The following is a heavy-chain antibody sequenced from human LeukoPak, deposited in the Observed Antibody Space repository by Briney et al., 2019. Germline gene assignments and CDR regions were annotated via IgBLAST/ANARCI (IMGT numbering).Heavy chain of an antibody. V-gene: IGHV3-23*01. CDR2: ISGSGGST. J-gene: IGHJ5*02. CDR1: GFTFSNYA. CDR3: AKNARVSSTTAKGYNWFDP. Sequence: GGSLRLSCAGSGFTFSNYAMSWVRQAPGKGLEWVSGISGSGGSTYYADSVKGRFTISRDNSKNTLYLQMNSLRADDTAVYYCAKNARVSSTTAKGYNWFDPWGQGTLVTVSS. D-gene: IGHD2-2*01.